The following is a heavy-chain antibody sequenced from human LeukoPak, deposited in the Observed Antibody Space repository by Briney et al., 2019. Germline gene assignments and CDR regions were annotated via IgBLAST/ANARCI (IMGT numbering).Heavy chain of an antibody. CDR2: ISYDGSNK. CDR1: GLTFSSYA. CDR3: AILRFLEWSEFDY. Sequence: GGSLRLSCAASGLTFSSYAMHWVRQAPGKGLEWVAVISYDGSNKYYADSVKGRFTISRDNSKNTLYLQMNSLRAEDTAVYYCAILRFLEWSEFDYWGQGTLVTVSS. D-gene: IGHD3-3*01. J-gene: IGHJ4*02. V-gene: IGHV3-30*01.